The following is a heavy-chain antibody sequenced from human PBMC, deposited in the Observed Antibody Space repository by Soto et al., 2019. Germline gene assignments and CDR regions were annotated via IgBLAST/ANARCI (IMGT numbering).Heavy chain of an antibody. D-gene: IGHD3-3*01. V-gene: IGHV1-2*04. Sequence: GASVEVCWEASGDRFTGYSMQWVRQAPGQGLEWMGWINPNSGGTNYAQKFQGWVTMTRDTSISTAYMELSRLRSDDTAVYYCARVRHPAYDFWSGYYTSYNYFDYWGQGTLVTVSS. CDR2: INPNSGGT. CDR1: GDRFTGYS. CDR3: ARVRHPAYDFWSGYYTSYNYFDY. J-gene: IGHJ4*02.